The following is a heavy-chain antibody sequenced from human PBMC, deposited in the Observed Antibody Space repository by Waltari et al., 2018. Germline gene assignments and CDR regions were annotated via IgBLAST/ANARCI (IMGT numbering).Heavy chain of an antibody. J-gene: IGHJ4*02. V-gene: IGHV4-31*03. CDR2: IYYSGST. CDR3: ARFGWFGELTPFDY. D-gene: IGHD3-10*01. CDR1: GGSISSAGYY. Sequence: QVQLQESGPGLVKPSQTLSLTCTVSGGSISSAGYYWRWIRQHPGKGLEWIGYIYYSGSTYYNPSLKSRVTISVATSKNQFSLKLSSVTAADTAVYYCARFGWFGELTPFDYWGQGTLVTVSS.